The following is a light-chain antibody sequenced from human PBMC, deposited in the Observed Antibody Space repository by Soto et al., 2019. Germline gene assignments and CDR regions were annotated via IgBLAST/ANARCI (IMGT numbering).Light chain of an antibody. CDR2: EVS. V-gene: IGLV2-8*01. CDR3: SSYAGSRV. Sequence: QSALTQPPSASGSPGQSVAISCTGTSSDVGGYNYVSWYQQHPGKAPKLMIYEVSKRPSGVPDRFSGSKSGNTASLTVSGLQAEDDAHYYCSSYAGSRVFGGGTKLTVL. CDR1: SSDVGGYNY. J-gene: IGLJ3*02.